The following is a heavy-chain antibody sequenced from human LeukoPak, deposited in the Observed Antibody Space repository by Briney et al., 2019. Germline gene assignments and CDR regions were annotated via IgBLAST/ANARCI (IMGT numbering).Heavy chain of an antibody. Sequence: GASVKVSCKASGYTFTCYYMHWVRQAPGQGLEWMGWINPNSGGTNYAQKFQGRVTMTRDTSISTAYMELSRLRSDDTAVYYCAGGASGYSSGWTDYWGQGTLVTVSS. J-gene: IGHJ4*02. CDR1: GYTFTCYY. CDR3: AGGASGYSSGWTDY. V-gene: IGHV1-2*02. D-gene: IGHD6-19*01. CDR2: INPNSGGT.